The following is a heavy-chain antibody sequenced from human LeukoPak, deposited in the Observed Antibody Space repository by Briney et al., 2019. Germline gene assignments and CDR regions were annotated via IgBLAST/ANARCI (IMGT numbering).Heavy chain of an antibody. Sequence: GGSLRLSCAASGFTLSGYAMHWVRQAPGKGLEWVSAISGSGGSTYYADSVKGRFTISRDNSKNTLYLQMNSLRAEDTAVYYCAKAVAAGPSTFDYWGQGTLVTVSS. CDR2: ISGSGGST. CDR1: GFTLSGYA. D-gene: IGHD6-19*01. V-gene: IGHV3-23*01. J-gene: IGHJ4*02. CDR3: AKAVAAGPSTFDY.